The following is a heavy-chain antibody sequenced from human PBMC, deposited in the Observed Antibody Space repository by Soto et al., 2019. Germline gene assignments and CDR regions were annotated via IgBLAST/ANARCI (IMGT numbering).Heavy chain of an antibody. J-gene: IGHJ4*02. CDR1: GFTFSAYG. Sequence: GGSLRLSCAVSGFTFSAYGMHWVRQAPGMGLEWVALIWRDGSNTYYSDSVKGRFTISRDNSKNTLYLQMNSLRADDTAVYYCARDLSKGGYFDYWGQGTLVTVSS. CDR2: IWRDGSNT. CDR3: ARDLSKGGYFDY. V-gene: IGHV3-33*01.